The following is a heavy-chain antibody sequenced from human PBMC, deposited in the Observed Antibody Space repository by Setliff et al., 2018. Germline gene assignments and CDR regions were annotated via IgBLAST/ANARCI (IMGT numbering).Heavy chain of an antibody. CDR1: GGSINNYY. J-gene: IGHJ4*02. D-gene: IGHD3-22*01. CDR2: IDTSGST. V-gene: IGHV4-59*01. CDR3: ARDSALHSYHYDSSGYLDY. Sequence: KASETLSLTCTVSGGSINNYYWSWIRQSPGKGLEWIGYIDTSGSTDYNPSLKSRVTISVDTSKNQFSLKRSAVTAADTGVYYCARDSALHSYHYDSSGYLDYWGQGALVTVSS.